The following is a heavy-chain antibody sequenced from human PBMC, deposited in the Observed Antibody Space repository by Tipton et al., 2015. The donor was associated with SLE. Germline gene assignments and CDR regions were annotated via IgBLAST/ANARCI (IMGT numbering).Heavy chain of an antibody. Sequence: SLRLSCAASGFTFSTYGMHWVRQAPGKGLEWVALIRYDGSNKYYADSAKGRFTISRDNSKNTLYLQRKSLRADDTAVYYCAGFGDKGYWGQGTLVTVSS. CDR3: AGFGDKGY. CDR1: GFTFSTYG. D-gene: IGHD3-10*01. V-gene: IGHV3-30*02. J-gene: IGHJ4*02. CDR2: IRYDGSNK.